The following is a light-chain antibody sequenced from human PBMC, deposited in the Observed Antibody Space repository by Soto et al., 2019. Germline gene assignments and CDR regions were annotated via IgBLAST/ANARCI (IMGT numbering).Light chain of an antibody. Sequence: DIQMTQSPSSLSASVGDRVTITCRASHGVSSYLAWYQQKPGKAPKLLIYGASTLQGGVPSRFSGSGSGTDFTLTISSLQPEDFATYYCQQLNTYPITFCQGTRLENK. CDR1: HGVSSY. CDR3: QQLNTYPIT. J-gene: IGKJ5*01. CDR2: GAS. V-gene: IGKV1-9*01.